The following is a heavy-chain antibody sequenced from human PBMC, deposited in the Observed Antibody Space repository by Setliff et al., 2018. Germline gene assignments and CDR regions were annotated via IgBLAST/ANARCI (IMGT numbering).Heavy chain of an antibody. V-gene: IGHV4-38-2*02. CDR3: VRDAGDGYGVDAYAGGGFDF. CDR2: FRPSGKT. D-gene: IGHD4-17*01. CDR1: GSAISSGHY. Sequence: SETLSLTCAVSGSAISSGHYWGWIRQPPGKGLEWTGSFRPSGKTYYNPSLNSRVTISVDTSKKQFSLKVTSVTAADTAVYYCVRDAGDGYGVDAYAGGGFDFWGQGTMVTVSS. J-gene: IGHJ3*01.